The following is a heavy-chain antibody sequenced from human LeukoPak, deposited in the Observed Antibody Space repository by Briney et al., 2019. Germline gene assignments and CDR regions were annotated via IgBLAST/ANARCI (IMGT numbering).Heavy chain of an antibody. V-gene: IGHV4-59*01. CDR3: ARGRWLSA. D-gene: IGHD3-16*02. CDR2: ISNSGTT. J-gene: IGHJ5*02. CDR1: GDSITTYY. Sequence: SETLSLTCTVSGDSITTYYWTWMRQPPGKGLEWIGHISNSGTTNYNPSLDSRVTISADTSKNQFSLKLRSVTAADTAVYYCARGRWLSAWGQGALGTVSS.